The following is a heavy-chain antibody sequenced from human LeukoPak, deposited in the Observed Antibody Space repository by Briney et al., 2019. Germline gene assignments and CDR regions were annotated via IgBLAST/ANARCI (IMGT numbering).Heavy chain of an antibody. CDR1: GYTFTGYY. V-gene: IGHV1-2*02. J-gene: IGHJ5*02. CDR2: INPNSGGT. Sequence: ASVKVSCKASGYTFTGYYMHWVRQAPGQGLEWMGWINPNSGGTNYAQKFQGRVTMTRDTSISTAYMELSSLRSEDTAVYYCARGSSSWYSHRKIHNWFDPWGQGTLVTVSS. D-gene: IGHD6-13*01. CDR3: ARGSSSWYSHRKIHNWFDP.